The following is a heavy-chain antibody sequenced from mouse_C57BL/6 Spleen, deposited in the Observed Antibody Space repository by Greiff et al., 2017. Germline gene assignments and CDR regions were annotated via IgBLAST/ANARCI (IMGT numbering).Heavy chain of an antibody. V-gene: IGHV7-3*01. CDR3: ARVPWAYGNYVDY. CDR2: IRNKANGYTT. D-gene: IGHD2-1*01. CDR1: GFTFTDYY. Sequence: EVKLVESGGGLVQPGGSLSLSCAASGFTFTDYYMSWVRQPPGKALEWLGFIRNKANGYTTEYSASVKGRFTISRDNSQSILYLQMNALRAEDSATYYCARVPWAYGNYVDYWGQGTTLTVSS. J-gene: IGHJ2*01.